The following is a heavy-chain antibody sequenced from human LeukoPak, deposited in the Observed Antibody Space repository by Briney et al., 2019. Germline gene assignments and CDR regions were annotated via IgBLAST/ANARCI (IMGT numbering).Heavy chain of an antibody. CDR3: AKAPPKTGIAVSGSFDY. CDR2: ISYDGDDGSNI. D-gene: IGHD6-19*01. J-gene: IGHJ4*02. CDR1: GFTFRSYA. Sequence: GGSLRLSCAASGFTFRSYAMHWVRQAPGKGLEWVAVISYDGDDGSNIYYADSVKGRFSISRDTSKNTLYLQMNSLRVEDTAVYYCAKAPPKTGIAVSGSFDYWGQGTLVTVSS. V-gene: IGHV3-30-3*01.